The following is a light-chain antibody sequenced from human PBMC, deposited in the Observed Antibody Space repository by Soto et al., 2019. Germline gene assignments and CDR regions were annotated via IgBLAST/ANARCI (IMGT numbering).Light chain of an antibody. V-gene: IGLV2-11*01. J-gene: IGLJ1*01. Sequence: QSALTQPRSVSGSPGQSVTISCTGTSSDVGGYNYVSWYQQHPGKAPKLMIYDVSKRPSGVADRFSGSKSGNSASLPISGFHADDDADHYCCSDAGSYTLAVFGTGTKHTVL. CDR3: CSDAGSYTLAV. CDR2: DVS. CDR1: SSDVGGYNY.